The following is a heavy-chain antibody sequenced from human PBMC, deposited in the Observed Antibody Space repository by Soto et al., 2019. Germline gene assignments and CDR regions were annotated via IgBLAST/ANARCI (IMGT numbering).Heavy chain of an antibody. J-gene: IGHJ4*02. Sequence: EVKVVESGGGLVQPGGSLRLSCAASGFTFNKFWMTWVRQAPGKGLEWVANIDQDETVRNYVDSVKGGFTITRDNDKNAVYRQMDSLRDEDTARYYCVREGDCGGDCYALVFEHWGQGAMVTVSS. V-gene: IGHV3-7*01. CDR1: GFTFNKFW. CDR3: VREGDCGGDCYALVFEH. D-gene: IGHD2-21*01. CDR2: IDQDETVR.